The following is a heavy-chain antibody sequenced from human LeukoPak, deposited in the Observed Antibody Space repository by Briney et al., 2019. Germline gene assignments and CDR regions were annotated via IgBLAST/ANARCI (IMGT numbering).Heavy chain of an antibody. J-gene: IGHJ4*02. Sequence: PGGSLRLSCAASGFTFSSYSMNWVRQAPGRGLEWVSYISSSSSTIYYADSVKGRFTISRDNAKNSLYLQMNSLRAEDTAVYYCARALNSVSPYYYDSPADYWGQGTLVTVSS. CDR3: ARALNSVSPYYYDSPADY. CDR1: GFTFSSYS. V-gene: IGHV3-48*01. CDR2: ISSSSSTI. D-gene: IGHD3-22*01.